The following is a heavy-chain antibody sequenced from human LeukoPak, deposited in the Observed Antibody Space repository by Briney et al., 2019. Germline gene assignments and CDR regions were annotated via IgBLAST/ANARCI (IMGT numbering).Heavy chain of an antibody. V-gene: IGHV5-51*01. CDR3: ARPGYRSRYFDY. Sequence: GESLKISCKGSGYSFTNYWIGWVRQMPGKGLEWMGIINPGDSETMYSPSFQGQVTISADKSITTAYLQWSSLKASDTAMYYCARPGYRSRYFDYWGQGTLVTVSS. CDR2: INPGDSET. D-gene: IGHD6-19*01. CDR1: GYSFTNYW. J-gene: IGHJ4*02.